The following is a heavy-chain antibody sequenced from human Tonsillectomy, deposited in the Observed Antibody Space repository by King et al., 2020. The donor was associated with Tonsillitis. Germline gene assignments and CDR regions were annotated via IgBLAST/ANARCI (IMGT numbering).Heavy chain of an antibody. CDR3: ARGHSWGREAFDI. CDR1: GGSISGYY. J-gene: IGHJ3*02. D-gene: IGHD6-13*01. V-gene: IGHV4-59*12. Sequence: VQLQESGPGLVKPSETLSLTCTVSGGSISGYYWSWIRQSPGKGLEWIGYIYYSGSTNYNPSLKSRVTISLDTSKNQFSLKLSSVTAADTAVYYCARGHSWGREAFDIWGQGTMVTVSS. CDR2: IYYSGST.